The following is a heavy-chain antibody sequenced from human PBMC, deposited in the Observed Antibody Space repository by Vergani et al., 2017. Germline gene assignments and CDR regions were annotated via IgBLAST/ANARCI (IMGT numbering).Heavy chain of an antibody. D-gene: IGHD2-2*01. Sequence: QVQMVQSRAEVKKPGASVKVSCKASGYTFTSYGISWVRQAPGQGLEWMGWISTYNGNTNYAQNLQGRVTMTTETSTSTAYMELRSLRSDDTAGYYCAGGPSYCSSTSCYLDYWGQGTLVTVSS. CDR2: ISTYNGNT. CDR1: GYTFTSYG. CDR3: AGGPSYCSSTSCYLDY. J-gene: IGHJ4*02. V-gene: IGHV1-18*01.